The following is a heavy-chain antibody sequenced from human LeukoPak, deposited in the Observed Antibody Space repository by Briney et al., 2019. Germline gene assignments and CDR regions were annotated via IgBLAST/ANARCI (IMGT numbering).Heavy chain of an antibody. J-gene: IGHJ4*02. CDR2: ICSGGST. CDR1: GFTVSSNY. CDR3: ARDAAAQQLVHYFDY. D-gene: IGHD6-13*01. V-gene: IGHV3-53*01. Sequence: TGGSLRLSCAASGFTVSSNYMSWVRQAPGKGLEWVSLICSGGSTYYADSVKGRFTISRDNSKNTLYLQMNSLRAEDTAVYYCARDAAAQQLVHYFDYWGQGTLVTVSS.